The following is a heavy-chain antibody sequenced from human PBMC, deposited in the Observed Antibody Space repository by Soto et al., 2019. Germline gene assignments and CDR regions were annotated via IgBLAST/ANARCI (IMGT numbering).Heavy chain of an antibody. CDR3: GRDRVPYVYFYYGMDV. CDR1: GFAFNNYS. CDR2: MAFDGSNK. Sequence: QVQLVESGGGVVRPGRSLRLSCAASGFAFNNYSMHWVRQAPGKGLEWVAIMAFDGSNKYTADSVKGRFTISRDNSKNILYLQMSSLRPEDTAVYFCGRDRVPYVYFYYGMDVWGQGTTVIVSS. D-gene: IGHD3-10*02. J-gene: IGHJ6*02. V-gene: IGHV3-30-3*01.